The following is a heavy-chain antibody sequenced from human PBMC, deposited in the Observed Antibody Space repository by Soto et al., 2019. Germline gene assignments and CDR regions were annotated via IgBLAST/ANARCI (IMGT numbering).Heavy chain of an antibody. V-gene: IGHV5-51*01. Sequence: PGESLKISCKGSGYSFTSYWIAWVRQVPGKGPECMGIIYPGDSDTRYSPSFQGQVTISADKSSAYLQWNSLEASDTAMYYCARWYSSGLYYLDYRGQGTLVTVSS. D-gene: IGHD6-19*01. CDR1: GYSFTSYW. J-gene: IGHJ4*02. CDR2: IYPGDSDT. CDR3: ARWYSSGLYYLDY.